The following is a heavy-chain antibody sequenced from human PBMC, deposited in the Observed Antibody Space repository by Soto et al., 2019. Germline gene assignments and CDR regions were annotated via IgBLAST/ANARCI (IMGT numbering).Heavy chain of an antibody. J-gene: IGHJ4*02. D-gene: IGHD2-15*01. CDR1: GFTFSHAW. Sequence: GSLRLSCAASGFTFSHAWMSWVRQAPGKGLEWVGRIKSKTDGGTTDYAAPVKGRFTISRDDSKNTLYLQMNSLKTEDTAVYYCTTDWTYCSGGSCYFSRYYFDYWGQGTLVTVSS. V-gene: IGHV3-15*01. CDR2: IKSKTDGGTT. CDR3: TTDWTYCSGGSCYFSRYYFDY.